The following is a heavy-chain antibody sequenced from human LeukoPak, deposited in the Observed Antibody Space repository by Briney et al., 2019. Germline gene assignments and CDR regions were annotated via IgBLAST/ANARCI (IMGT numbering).Heavy chain of an antibody. CDR1: GGSISSYY. Sequence: SETLSLTCTVSGGSISSYYWSWIRQPAGKGLEWIGRIYTSGSTNYNPSLKSRVTMSVDTSKNQFSLKLSSVTAADTAVYYCARSSEGRYYYDSSGFSYYYYYMDVWGKGTTVTISS. V-gene: IGHV4-4*07. CDR3: ARSSEGRYYYDSSGFSYYYYYMDV. J-gene: IGHJ6*03. D-gene: IGHD3-22*01. CDR2: IYTSGST.